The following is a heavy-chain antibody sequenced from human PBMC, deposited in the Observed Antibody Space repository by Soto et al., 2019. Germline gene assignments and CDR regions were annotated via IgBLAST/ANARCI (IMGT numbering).Heavy chain of an antibody. CDR1: GFTFSSYA. CDR3: AREVRMAAAPDAFDI. V-gene: IGHV3-30-3*01. Sequence: GGSLRLSCAASGFTFSSYAMHWVRQAPGKGLEWVAVISYDGSNKYYADSVKGRFTISRDNSKNTLYLQMNSLRAEDTAVYYCAREVRMAAAPDAFDIWGQGTMVTVSS. D-gene: IGHD6-13*01. CDR2: ISYDGSNK. J-gene: IGHJ3*02.